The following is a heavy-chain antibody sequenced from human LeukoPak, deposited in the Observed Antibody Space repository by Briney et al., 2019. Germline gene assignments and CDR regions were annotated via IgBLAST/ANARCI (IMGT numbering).Heavy chain of an antibody. CDR1: GYTFTGYY. D-gene: IGHD2-2*01. Sequence: ASVKVSCKASGYTFTGYYMHWVRQAPGQGLEWMGWINPNSGGTNYAQKFQGRVTMTRDTSISTAYVELSRLRSDDTAVYYCAREEYCSSTSCYFYYYYYGMNVWGQGTTVTVSS. CDR2: INPNSGGT. V-gene: IGHV1-2*02. J-gene: IGHJ6*02. CDR3: AREEYCSSTSCYFYYYYYGMNV.